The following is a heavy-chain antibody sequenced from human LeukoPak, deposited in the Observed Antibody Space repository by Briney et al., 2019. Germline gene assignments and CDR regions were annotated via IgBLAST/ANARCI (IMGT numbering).Heavy chain of an antibody. Sequence: SETLSLTCTVSGGSISSSDYYWGLIRQPPGKGLEWIGRISYSGTSYYNPSLKRRITISVDTPNNQFSLKMTSVTAADTAVYFCARLIHSYYYDSSGYYPYYYMDVWGKGTTVTVSS. CDR1: GGSISSSDYY. CDR2: ISYSGTS. CDR3: ARLIHSYYYDSSGYYPYYYMDV. D-gene: IGHD3-22*01. V-gene: IGHV4-39*01. J-gene: IGHJ6*03.